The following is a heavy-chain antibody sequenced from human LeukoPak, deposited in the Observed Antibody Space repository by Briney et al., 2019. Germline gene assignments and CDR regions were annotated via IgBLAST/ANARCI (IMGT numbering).Heavy chain of an antibody. CDR2: ISGSGGST. J-gene: IGHJ6*02. V-gene: IGHV3-23*01. CDR1: GFTFSSYA. D-gene: IGHD4-23*01. CDR3: AKVVVVTPLYYYYGMDV. Sequence: GGSLRLSCAASGFTFSSYAMSWVRQAPGKGLEWVSAISGSGGSTYYAVSVKGRFTISRDNSKNTLYLQMNSLRAEDTAVYYCAKVVVVTPLYYYYGMDVWGQGTTVTVSS.